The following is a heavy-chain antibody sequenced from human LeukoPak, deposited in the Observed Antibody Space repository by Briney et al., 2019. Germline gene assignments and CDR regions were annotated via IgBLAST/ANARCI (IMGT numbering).Heavy chain of an antibody. CDR2: ISSSSSTI. J-gene: IGHJ4*02. V-gene: IGHV3-48*01. CDR3: ARDPYVWGSYRLYYFDY. Sequence: PGGSLXLSCAASGFTFSSYSMNWVRQAPGKGLEWVSYISSSSSTIYYADSVKGRFTISRENDKNSVYVKKNRQRAGETAVYYCARDPYVWGSYRLYYFDYWGQGTLVTVSS. D-gene: IGHD3-16*02. CDR1: GFTFSSYS.